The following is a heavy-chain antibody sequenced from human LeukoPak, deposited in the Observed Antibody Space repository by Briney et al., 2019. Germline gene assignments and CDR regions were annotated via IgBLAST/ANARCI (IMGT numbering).Heavy chain of an antibody. CDR3: ARVPYDSSGYYYFDY. J-gene: IGHJ4*02. CDR2: ISAYNGNT. D-gene: IGHD3-22*01. V-gene: IGHV1-18*04. Sequence: ASVKVSCKASGYTFTGYYMHWVRQAPGQGLEWMGWISAYNGNTNYAQKLQGRVTMTTDTSTSTAYMELRSLRSDDTAVYYCARVPYDSSGYYYFDYWGQGTLVTVSS. CDR1: GYTFTGYY.